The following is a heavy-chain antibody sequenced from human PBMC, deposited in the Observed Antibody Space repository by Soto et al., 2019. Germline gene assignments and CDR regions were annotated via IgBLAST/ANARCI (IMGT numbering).Heavy chain of an antibody. Sequence: EVRLVETGGGLIQPGGSLRLACEVSGFSVSSNYMSWVRQAPGKGLEWVSVIFSGGSTYYADSVQGRFTISRDISKSTLYLQMHRLSAEDTAVYYCTRDQSIVGATGGAYFYYGMDVWGQGTTVTVSS. J-gene: IGHJ6*02. V-gene: IGHV3-53*02. CDR2: IFSGGST. CDR3: TRDQSIVGATGGAYFYYGMDV. CDR1: GFSVSSNY. D-gene: IGHD1-26*01.